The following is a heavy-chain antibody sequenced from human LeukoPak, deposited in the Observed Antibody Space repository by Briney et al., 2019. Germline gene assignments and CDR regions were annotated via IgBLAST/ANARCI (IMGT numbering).Heavy chain of an antibody. CDR1: GGSISSGDYY. CDR2: IYYSGST. D-gene: IGHD2-15*01. Sequence: SQTLSLTCTVSGGSISSGDYYWSWIRQPPGKGLEWIGYIYYSGSTYYNPSLKSRVTISVDTSKNQFSLKLSSVTAADTAVYEGSREAVVVAAPDAFDIWGQGTMVTVSS. V-gene: IGHV4-30-4*08. J-gene: IGHJ3*02. CDR3: SREAVVVAAPDAFDI.